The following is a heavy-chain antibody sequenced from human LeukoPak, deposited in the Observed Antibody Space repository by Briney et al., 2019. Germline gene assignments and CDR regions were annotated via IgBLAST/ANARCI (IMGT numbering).Heavy chain of an antibody. J-gene: IGHJ3*02. CDR3: ACLTTADAFDI. Sequence: SGTLSLTCAVSGASISSSNWWSWIRQPPGKGLEWIGEIYHSGSTNYNPSLKSRVTISVDKSKTQFSLKLSSVTATDTAVYYCACLTTADAFDIWGQGTMVTVSS. CDR2: IYHSGST. CDR1: GASISSSNW. V-gene: IGHV4-4*02. D-gene: IGHD3-22*01.